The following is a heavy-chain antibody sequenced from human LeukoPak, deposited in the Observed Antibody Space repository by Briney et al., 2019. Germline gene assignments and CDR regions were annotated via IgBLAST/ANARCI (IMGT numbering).Heavy chain of an antibody. CDR1: GGTFSSYA. CDR2: IIPIFGTA. J-gene: IGHJ4*02. Sequence: SVKVSCTASGGTFSSYAISWVRQAPGQGLEWMGGIIPIFGTANYAQKFQGRVTITADESTSTAYMGLSSLRSEDTAVYYCARGPVGYYYGVYYFDYWGQGTLVTVSS. V-gene: IGHV1-69*13. CDR3: ARGPVGYYYGVYYFDY. D-gene: IGHD3-22*01.